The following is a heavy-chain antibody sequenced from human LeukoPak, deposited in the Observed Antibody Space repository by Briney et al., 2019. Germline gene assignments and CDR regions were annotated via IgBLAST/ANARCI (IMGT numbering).Heavy chain of an antibody. CDR1: RVTFSSYA. J-gene: IGHJ4*02. Sequence: GASVKVSCKASRVTFSSYAISWERQAPGQGLEWMGWISAYNGNTNYAQKLQGRVTMTTDTSTSTAYMELRSLRSEDTAVYYCARDEEENGDYWGQGTLVTVSS. CDR3: ARDEEENGDY. D-gene: IGHD2-8*01. V-gene: IGHV1-18*01. CDR2: ISAYNGNT.